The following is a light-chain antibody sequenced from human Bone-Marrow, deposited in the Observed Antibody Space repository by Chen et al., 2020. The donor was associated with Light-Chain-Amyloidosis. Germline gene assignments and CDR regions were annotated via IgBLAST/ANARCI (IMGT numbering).Light chain of an antibody. Sequence: QSALTQPASVSGSPGQSITISCTGSRCDVGGYNFVSWYQPLPGKAPKLLIYDVTNRPSGVAYRFSGTKSCNTASLTVSGLQAEDEADYYCSSYTVSSTWVFGGGTKLTVL. CDR2: DVT. CDR1: RCDVGGYNF. CDR3: SSYTVSSTWV. V-gene: IGLV2-14*03. J-gene: IGLJ3*02.